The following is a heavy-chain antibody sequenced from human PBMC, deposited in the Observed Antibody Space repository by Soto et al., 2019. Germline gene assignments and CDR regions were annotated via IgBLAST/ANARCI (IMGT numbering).Heavy chain of an antibody. D-gene: IGHD2-2*01. CDR3: AKLGSSSWSPHYYFDY. CDR1: GFTFNNYA. V-gene: IGHV3-23*01. CDR2: ITDSGDDT. J-gene: IGHJ4*02. Sequence: GGSLRLSCAASGFTFNNYAMGWVRQAPGKGLEWVSTITDSGDDTYYIDSVKGRFSISRDNSKSTLYLQMNSLRAEDTAIYYCAKLGSSSWSPHYYFDYWGQGTLVTVSS.